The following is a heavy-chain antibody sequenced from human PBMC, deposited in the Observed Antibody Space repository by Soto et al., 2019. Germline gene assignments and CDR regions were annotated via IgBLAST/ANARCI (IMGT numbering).Heavy chain of an antibody. CDR1: GFSFSTYD. CDR3: ARDPQRGYSGMDV. D-gene: IGHD2-2*01. V-gene: IGHV3-48*02. Sequence: EVQLVESGGGLVQPGGSLRLSCAASGFSFSTYDMNWVRQAPGKGLEWVSYISSGGQTIKSTDSVKGRLTISRDNAKNSWYLQMRGMRDEDTGVYSWARDPQRGYSGMDVWGQGTTVTVSS. CDR2: ISSGGQTI. J-gene: IGHJ6*02.